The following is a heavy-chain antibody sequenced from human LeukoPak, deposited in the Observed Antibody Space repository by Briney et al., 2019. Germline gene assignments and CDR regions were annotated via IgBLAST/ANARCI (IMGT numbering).Heavy chain of an antibody. Sequence: PSETLSLTCTVSGGSISSGGYYWSWIRQHPGKGLEWIGYIYYSGSTYYNPSLKSRVTISVDTSKNQFSLKLSSVTAADTAVYYCARDLRTPNYYDSSGYYPRWGQGTLVTVSS. CDR1: GGSISSGGYY. D-gene: IGHD3-22*01. V-gene: IGHV4-31*03. J-gene: IGHJ4*02. CDR2: IYYSGST. CDR3: ARDLRTPNYYDSSGYYPR.